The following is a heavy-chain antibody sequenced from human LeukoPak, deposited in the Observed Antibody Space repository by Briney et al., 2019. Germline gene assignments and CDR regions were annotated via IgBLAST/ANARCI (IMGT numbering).Heavy chain of an antibody. CDR3: ARALITMVRGIAFDI. J-gene: IGHJ3*02. Sequence: SETLSLTCTVSGGSISSYYWSWIRQPPGEGLEWIGYIYYSGSTNYNPSLKSRVTISVDTSKNQFSLKLSSVTAADTAVYYCARALITMVRGIAFDIWGQGTMVTVSS. D-gene: IGHD3-10*01. CDR2: IYYSGST. CDR1: GGSISSYY. V-gene: IGHV4-59*01.